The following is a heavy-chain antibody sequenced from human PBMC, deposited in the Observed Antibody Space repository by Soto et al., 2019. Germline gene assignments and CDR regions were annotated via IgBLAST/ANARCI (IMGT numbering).Heavy chain of an antibody. CDR3: ARGGGVYYFDY. Sequence: SETLSLTCTVSGGSISSSSYYWGWIRQPPGKGLEWIGYIYYSGSTNYNPSLKSRVTISVDTSKNQFSLKVSSVTAADTAVYYCARGGGVYYFDYWGQGTLVTVSS. CDR2: IYYSGST. V-gene: IGHV4-61*05. CDR1: GGSISSSSYY. D-gene: IGHD2-8*02. J-gene: IGHJ4*02.